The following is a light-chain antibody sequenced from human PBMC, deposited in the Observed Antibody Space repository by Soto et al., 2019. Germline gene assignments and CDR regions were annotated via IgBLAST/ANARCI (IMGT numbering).Light chain of an antibody. V-gene: IGKV1D-12*01. CDR2: AAS. Sequence: DIQMTQSPSSVSASVGDGVTITCRASQGISSWLAWYQQKPGKAPKLLIYAASSLESGVPSRYSGSGTGTNFTLTINGLQPDEFASYYSQQPKTFPYTFGGGTKVES. J-gene: IGKJ4*01. CDR1: QGISSW. CDR3: QQPKTFPYT.